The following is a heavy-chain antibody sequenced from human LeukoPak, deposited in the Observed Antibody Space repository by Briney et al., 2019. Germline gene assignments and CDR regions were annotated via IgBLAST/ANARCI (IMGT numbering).Heavy chain of an antibody. J-gene: IGHJ6*03. CDR2: FDPEDGET. CDR1: GYTLTELS. CDR3: SVVVMSYYYYMDV. Sequence: ASVKVSCKVSGYTLTELSMHWVRQAPGKGLEWMGGFDPEDGETIYAQKFQGRVTMTEDTSTDTAYMELSSLRSEDTAVYYCSVVVMSYYYYMDVWGKGTTVTVSS. D-gene: IGHD3-22*01. V-gene: IGHV1-24*01.